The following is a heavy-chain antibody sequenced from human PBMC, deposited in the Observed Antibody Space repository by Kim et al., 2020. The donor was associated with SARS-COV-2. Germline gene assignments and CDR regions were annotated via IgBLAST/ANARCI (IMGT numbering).Heavy chain of an antibody. Sequence: SETLSLTCAVYGGSFSGYYWSWIRQPPGKGLEWIGEINHSGSTNYNPSLKSRVTISVDTSKNQFSLKLSSVTAADTAVYYCARGGYDYSDNYYYYGMDVWGQGTTVTVSS. CDR3: ARGGYDYSDNYYYYGMDV. D-gene: IGHD3-22*01. CDR2: INHSGST. V-gene: IGHV4-34*01. J-gene: IGHJ6*02. CDR1: GGSFSGYY.